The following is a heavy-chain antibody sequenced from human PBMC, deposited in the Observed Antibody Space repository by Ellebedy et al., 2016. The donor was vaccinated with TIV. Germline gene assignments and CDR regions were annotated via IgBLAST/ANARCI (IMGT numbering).Heavy chain of an antibody. CDR1: GFSFSSYG. J-gene: IGHJ4*02. CDR2: IRYDGSNQ. Sequence: PGGSLRLSCAASGFSFSSYGMHWVRQAPGKGLEWVAFIRYDGSNQYYADSVQGRFSISRDKSKNTLYLQMNSLRGEDTAVYYCAKGLNVGWDFDSWGQGTLVTVSS. V-gene: IGHV3-30*02. CDR3: AKGLNVGWDFDS. D-gene: IGHD6-19*01.